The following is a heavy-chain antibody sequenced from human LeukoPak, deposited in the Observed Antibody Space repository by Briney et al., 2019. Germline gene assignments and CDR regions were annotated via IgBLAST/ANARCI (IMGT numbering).Heavy chain of an antibody. V-gene: IGHV1-24*01. D-gene: IGHD3-16*02. CDR3: AKDGSVPGSPRSVWGSYRYTPNFYWFDP. CDR2: FDPEDGET. CDR1: GYTLTELS. Sequence: ASVKVSCKVSGYTLTELSMHWVRQAPGKGLEWMGGFDPEDGETIYAQKFQGRVTMTEDTSTDTAYMELSSLRSEDTAVYYCAKDGSVPGSPRSVWGSYRYTPNFYWFDPWGQGTLVTVSS. J-gene: IGHJ5*02.